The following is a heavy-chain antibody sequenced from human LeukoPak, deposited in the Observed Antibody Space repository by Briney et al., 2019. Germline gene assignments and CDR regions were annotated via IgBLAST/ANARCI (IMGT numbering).Heavy chain of an antibody. D-gene: IGHD2-2*01. CDR3: HAFAMVPAASWFDS. V-gene: IGHV3-15*01. CDR2: IKSKTDGGTT. Sequence: AGSLRLSCAASGFTFSNAWMSWVRQAPGKGLEWVGRIKSKTDGGTTDYAAPVKGRFTISRDDSKNTLYLQMNSLNTENAADSYCHAFAMVPAASWFDSWGQGTLVTVSS. J-gene: IGHJ5*01. CDR1: GFTFSNAW.